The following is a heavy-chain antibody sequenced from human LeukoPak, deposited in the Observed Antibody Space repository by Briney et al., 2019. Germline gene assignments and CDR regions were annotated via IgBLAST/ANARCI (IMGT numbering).Heavy chain of an antibody. CDR1: GYTFTSYG. CDR3: ARVARQIQLFDY. CDR2: ISAYNGNT. J-gene: IGHJ4*02. Sequence: ASVKVSCKASGYTFTSYGISWVRQAPGQGLEWMGWISAYNGNTNYAQKFQGRVTITADKSTSTAYMELSSLRSEDTAVYYCARVARQIQLFDYWGQGTLVTVSS. V-gene: IGHV1-18*01. D-gene: IGHD5-18*01.